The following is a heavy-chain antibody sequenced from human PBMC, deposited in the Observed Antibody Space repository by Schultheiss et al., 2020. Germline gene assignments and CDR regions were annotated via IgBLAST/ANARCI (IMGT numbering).Heavy chain of an antibody. CDR3: AKGGGSYADDAFDI. Sequence: GGSLRLSCAASGFTFEENAMHWVRQAPGKGLEWVSAITDSGGRTYYADSVKGRFTISRDNSKNTLYLQMNSLRAEDTAVYYCAKGGGSYADDAFDIWGQGTMVTFSS. J-gene: IGHJ3*02. V-gene: IGHV3-23*01. CDR1: GFTFEENA. D-gene: IGHD1-26*01. CDR2: ITDSGGRT.